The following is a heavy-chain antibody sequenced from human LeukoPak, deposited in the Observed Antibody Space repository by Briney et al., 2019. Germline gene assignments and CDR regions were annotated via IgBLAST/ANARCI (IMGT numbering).Heavy chain of an antibody. Sequence: SETLSLTCTVSGASISTYYRSWIRQPPGKGLEWIGYIYHSGSTNYSPSLKSRVTISIDTSKNQFSLKLSSVTAADTAVYYCVRDQGTWWFDPWGQGTLVTVSS. CDR2: IYHSGST. V-gene: IGHV4-59*01. CDR1: GASISTYY. CDR3: VRDQGTWWFDP. J-gene: IGHJ5*02. D-gene: IGHD1-1*01.